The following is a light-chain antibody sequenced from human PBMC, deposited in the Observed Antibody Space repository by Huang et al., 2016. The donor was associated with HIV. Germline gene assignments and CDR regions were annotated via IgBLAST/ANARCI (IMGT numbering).Light chain of an antibody. Sequence: DVVMTQSPLSLPVILGQPASISCRSSRRLEHSDGNTYLNWFQQRPGQSPRRLIYKVSNRDSGVPDRFSGSGSGTDFTLKISRVEAEDVGLYYCMQGTHGPPITFGQGTRLEIK. CDR2: KVS. CDR3: MQGTHGPPIT. J-gene: IGKJ5*01. V-gene: IGKV2-30*02. CDR1: RRLEHSDGNTY.